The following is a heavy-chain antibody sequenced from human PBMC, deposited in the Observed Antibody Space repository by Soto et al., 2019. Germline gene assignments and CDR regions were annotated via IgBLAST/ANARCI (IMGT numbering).Heavy chain of an antibody. V-gene: IGHV3-23*01. CDR3: AKDRGYSIGPMDV. D-gene: IGHD6-25*01. Sequence: TGGSLRLSCAASGFTFSSYAMSWVRQAPGKGLEWVSAISGSGGSTYYADSVKGRFTISRDNSKNTLYLQMNSLRAEDTAVYYCAKDRGYSIGPMDVWGQGTTVTVSS. CDR2: ISGSGGST. J-gene: IGHJ6*02. CDR1: GFTFSSYA.